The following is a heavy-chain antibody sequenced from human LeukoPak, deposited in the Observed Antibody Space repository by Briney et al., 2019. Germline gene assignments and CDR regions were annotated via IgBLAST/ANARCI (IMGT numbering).Heavy chain of an antibody. CDR1: GYTFTSYG. J-gene: IGHJ4*02. CDR3: ARGAGPLLYSPSDY. Sequence: GASVKVSCKASGYTFTSYGISWVRQAPGQGLEWMGWLSAYNANTNYAQKLQGRVTMTTDTSTSTAYVELRSLRSDDTAVYYCARGAGPLLYSPSDYWGQGTLVTVSS. CDR2: LSAYNANT. D-gene: IGHD2-2*02. V-gene: IGHV1-18*01.